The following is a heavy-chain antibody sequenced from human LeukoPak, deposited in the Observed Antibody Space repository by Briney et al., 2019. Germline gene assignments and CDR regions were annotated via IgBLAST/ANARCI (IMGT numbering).Heavy chain of an antibody. CDR3: ARDNADRNMGNAFDY. Sequence: PGGSLRLSCVASGFTFSRYAMHWVRQAPGKGLEWVSDIFSDRSDKFYADSVRGRFTISRDDSKNTLYLQISSLRVEDTALYYCARDNADRNMGNAFDYWSQGTLVTVSS. CDR2: IFSDRSDK. J-gene: IGHJ4*02. CDR1: GFTFSRYA. D-gene: IGHD1-26*01. V-gene: IGHV3-30*04.